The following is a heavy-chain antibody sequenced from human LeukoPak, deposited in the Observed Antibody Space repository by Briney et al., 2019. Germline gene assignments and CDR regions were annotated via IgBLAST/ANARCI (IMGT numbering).Heavy chain of an antibody. J-gene: IGHJ4*02. Sequence: SVKVSCKASGYTFTRYSISWVRQAPGQGLEWMGRIIPILDIANYAQKFQGRVTITADKSTTTAYMELSSLRSEDTAVYYCARDQRDGYNYFFWGQGTLVTVSS. CDR1: GYTFTRYS. CDR2: IIPILDIA. D-gene: IGHD5-24*01. V-gene: IGHV1-69*04. CDR3: ARDQRDGYNYFF.